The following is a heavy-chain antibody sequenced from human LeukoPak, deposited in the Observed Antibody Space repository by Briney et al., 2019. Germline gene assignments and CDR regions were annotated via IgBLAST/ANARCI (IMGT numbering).Heavy chain of an antibody. CDR1: GGSFSGYY. J-gene: IGHJ6*02. D-gene: IGHD3-9*01. Sequence: PSETLSLTCAVYGGSFSGYYWSWIRQPPGKGLEWIGEINHSGSTNYNPSLKSRVTISVDTSKNQFSLKLSSVTAADTAVYYCARGPSRYYDISDGVDVWGQGTTVTVSS. CDR2: INHSGST. V-gene: IGHV4-34*01. CDR3: ARGPSRYYDISDGVDV.